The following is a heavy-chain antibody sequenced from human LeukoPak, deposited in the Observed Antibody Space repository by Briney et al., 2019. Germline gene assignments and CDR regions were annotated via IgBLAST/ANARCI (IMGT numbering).Heavy chain of an antibody. V-gene: IGHV4-61*02. J-gene: IGHJ6*03. D-gene: IGHD2-15*01. CDR2: IYTSGST. CDR3: AREHCSGGSCYSIYYYYYMDV. CDR1: GDSISSGSYY. Sequence: SETLSLTCTVSGDSISSGSYYWSWIRQPAGKGLEWVGRIYTSGSTNYNPSLKSRVTISVDTSKNQFSLRLSSVTAADTAVYYCAREHCSGGSCYSIYYYYYMDVWGKGTTVTVSS.